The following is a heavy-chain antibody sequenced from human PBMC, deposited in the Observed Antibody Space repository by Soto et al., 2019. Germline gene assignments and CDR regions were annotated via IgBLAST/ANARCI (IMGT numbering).Heavy chain of an antibody. Sequence: GGSLRLSCAASGFTFSSYAMSWVRQAPGKGLEWVSAISGSGDRTYYADSVKGRFTISRDNSKNTLYLQMISLRAEDTAVYYCASQLEVVVSAIPLEFGYWGQRTLVTVYS. V-gene: IGHV3-23*01. CDR1: GFTFSSYA. J-gene: IGHJ4*02. D-gene: IGHD2-21*02. CDR2: ISGSGDRT. CDR3: ASQLEVVVSAIPLEFGY.